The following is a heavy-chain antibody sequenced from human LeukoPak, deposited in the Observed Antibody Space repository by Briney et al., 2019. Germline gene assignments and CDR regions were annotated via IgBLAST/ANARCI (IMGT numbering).Heavy chain of an antibody. D-gene: IGHD2-2*01. CDR3: ARDPGVPAAVLDC. V-gene: IGHV3-21*01. Sequence: GGSLRLSCAASGFTFSSYSMNWVRQAPGKGLEWVSSISSSSSYIYYADSVKGRFTISRDNAKNSLYLQMNSLRAEDTAVYYCARDPGVPAAVLDCWGQGTLVTVSS. J-gene: IGHJ4*02. CDR2: ISSSSSYI. CDR1: GFTFSSYS.